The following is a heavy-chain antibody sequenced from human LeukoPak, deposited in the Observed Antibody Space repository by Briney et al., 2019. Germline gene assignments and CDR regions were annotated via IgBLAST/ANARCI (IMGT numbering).Heavy chain of an antibody. CDR2: ISSNGGST. CDR1: GFTFSSYA. Sequence: PGGSLRLSCAASGFTFSSYAMHWVRQAPGKGLEYVSAISSNGGSTYYANSVKGRLTISRDNSKNTLYLQMGSLRAEDMAVYYCARVPPNYYYYYMDVWGKGTTVTVSS. CDR3: ARVPPNYYYYYMDV. J-gene: IGHJ6*03. V-gene: IGHV3-64*01.